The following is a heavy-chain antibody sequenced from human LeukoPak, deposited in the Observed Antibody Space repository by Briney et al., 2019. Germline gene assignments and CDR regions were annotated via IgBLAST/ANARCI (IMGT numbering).Heavy chain of an antibody. CDR2: IFSGGTT. V-gene: IGHV3-53*04. J-gene: IGHJ4*02. CDR3: ARDVLGYSYGFDY. Sequence: GGSLRLSCAASGFTVSSNYMSWVRQAPGKGLEWVSVIFSGGTTYYADSVKGRFTISRHNSENTLYLQMNSLRGEDTAVYYCARDVLGYSYGFDYWGQGTLVTVSS. D-gene: IGHD5-18*01. CDR1: GFTVSSNY.